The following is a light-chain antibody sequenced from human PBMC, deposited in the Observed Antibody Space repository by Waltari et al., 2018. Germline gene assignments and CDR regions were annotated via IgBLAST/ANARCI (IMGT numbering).Light chain of an antibody. CDR1: QSLLISNGNNF. CDR2: MGS. J-gene: IGKJ4*01. V-gene: IGKV2-28*01. Sequence: DIAMTQSPLSLPVTPGEPASISCKSSQSLLISNGNNFLDWYLQRPGQSPQLLIYMGSNRASGVPDRFSGSGSGTDVTLKISRVEAEDVGIYYCMQGLQIPLTFGGGTKVEIK. CDR3: MQGLQIPLT.